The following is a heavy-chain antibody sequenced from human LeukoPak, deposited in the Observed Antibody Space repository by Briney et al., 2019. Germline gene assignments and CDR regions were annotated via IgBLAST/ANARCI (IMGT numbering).Heavy chain of an antibody. V-gene: IGHV1-69*05. J-gene: IGHJ3*02. Sequence: SVKVSYKASGGTFSSYAISWVRQAPGQGLEWMGGIIPIFGTANYAQKFQGRVTITTDESTSTAYMELSSLRSEDTAVYYCARDSGYYYDSSGYYPDAFDIWGQGTMVTVSS. CDR2: IIPIFGTA. D-gene: IGHD3-22*01. CDR1: GGTFSSYA. CDR3: ARDSGYYYDSSGYYPDAFDI.